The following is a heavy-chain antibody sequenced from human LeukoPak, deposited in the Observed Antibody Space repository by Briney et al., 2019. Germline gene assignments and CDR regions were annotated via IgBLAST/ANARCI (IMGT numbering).Heavy chain of an antibody. CDR3: ARVRRSRYIDY. CDR2: INHSGST. J-gene: IGHJ4*02. Sequence: SETLSLTCAVYGGSFSGYYWSWIRQPPGKGLEWIGEINHSGSTNYNPSLKSRVTISVDTSKNQFSLKLSSVTAADTAAYYCARVRRSRYIDYWGQGTLVTVSS. CDR1: GGSFSGYY. D-gene: IGHD2-2*02. V-gene: IGHV4-34*01.